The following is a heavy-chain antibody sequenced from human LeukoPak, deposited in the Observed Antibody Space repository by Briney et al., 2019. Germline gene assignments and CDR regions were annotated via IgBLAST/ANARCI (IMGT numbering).Heavy chain of an antibody. J-gene: IGHJ6*04. Sequence: GGSLRLSCAATGFTFSSYEMNWVRQAPGKGLEWVSYISSSGSTIYYAGSVKGRFTISRDNAKNSLYLQMNSLRAEDTAVYYCAELGITMIGGVWGKGTTVTISS. CDR2: ISSSGSTI. D-gene: IGHD3-10*02. V-gene: IGHV3-48*03. CDR1: GFTFSSYE. CDR3: AELGITMIGGV.